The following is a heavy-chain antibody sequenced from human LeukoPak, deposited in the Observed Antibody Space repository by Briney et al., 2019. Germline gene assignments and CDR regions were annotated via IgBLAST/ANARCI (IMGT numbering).Heavy chain of an antibody. CDR2: ISAYNGNT. D-gene: IGHD5-18*01. Sequence: GASVTVSCKASGYTFTSYGISWVRQAPGQGLEWMGWISAYNGNTNYAQKLQGRVTMTTDTSTSTAYMELGSLRSDDTAVYYCARVVDTAIANWFDPWGQGTLVTVSS. CDR3: ARVVDTAIANWFDP. J-gene: IGHJ5*02. V-gene: IGHV1-18*01. CDR1: GYTFTSYG.